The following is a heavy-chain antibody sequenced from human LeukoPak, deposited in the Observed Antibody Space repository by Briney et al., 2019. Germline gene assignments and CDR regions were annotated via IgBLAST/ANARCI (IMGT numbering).Heavy chain of an antibody. Sequence: GGSLRLSCAASGFTVSSNYMSWVRQAPGKGLEWVSVIYSGGSTYYADSVKGRFTISRDNPKNTLYLQMNSLRAEDTAVYYCAKAQVMIYFDRWGQGTLVTVSS. CDR3: AKAQVMIYFDR. CDR1: GFTVSSNY. CDR2: IYSGGST. V-gene: IGHV3-53*01. J-gene: IGHJ4*02. D-gene: IGHD3-16*01.